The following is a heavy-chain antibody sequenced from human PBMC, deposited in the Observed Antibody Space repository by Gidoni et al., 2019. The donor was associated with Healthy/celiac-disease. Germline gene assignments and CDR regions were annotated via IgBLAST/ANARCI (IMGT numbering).Heavy chain of an antibody. J-gene: IGHJ3*02. CDR1: GFTFSSYS. CDR2: ISSSSSYI. V-gene: IGHV3-21*01. CDR3: ARERDYYDSSGYYYWDDAFDI. D-gene: IGHD3-22*01. Sequence: EVQLVESGGGLVKPGGSLRLSCAASGFTFSSYSMNWFRQAPGKGLEWVSSISSSSSYIYYADSVKARFTISRDNAKNSLYLQMNSLRAEDTAVYYCARERDYYDSSGYYYWDDAFDIWGQGTMVTVSS.